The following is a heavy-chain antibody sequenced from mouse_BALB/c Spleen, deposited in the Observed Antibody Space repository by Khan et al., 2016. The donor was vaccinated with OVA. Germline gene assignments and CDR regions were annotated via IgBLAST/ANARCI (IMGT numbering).Heavy chain of an antibody. CDR3: ATRLTGSFAY. CDR1: GFTFSPYS. CDR2: ISSDGDYT. D-gene: IGHD4-1*01. J-gene: IGHJ3*01. Sequence: EVELVESGGDLVKSGGSLKLSCAASGFTFSPYSMSWVRQTPDKRLEWVATISSDGDYTYYPDSVKGRFTFSRDNAKNTLYLQMSSLKSEDAAIYCCATRLTGSFAYWGQGTLVTVSA. V-gene: IGHV5-6*01.